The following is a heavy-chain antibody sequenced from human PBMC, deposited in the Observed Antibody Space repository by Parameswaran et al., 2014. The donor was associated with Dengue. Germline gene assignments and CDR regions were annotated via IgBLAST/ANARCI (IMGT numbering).Heavy chain of an antibody. J-gene: IGHJ6*04. CDR2: IYWDDDK. V-gene: IGHV2-5*08. CDR3: AHSNSLV. Sequence: RWIRQPPGKALEWLALIYWDDDKRYSPSLRSRLTITKDTSKNQVVLTMTNMDPADTATYYCAHSNSLVWGKGTTVTVSS. D-gene: IGHD2/OR15-2a*01.